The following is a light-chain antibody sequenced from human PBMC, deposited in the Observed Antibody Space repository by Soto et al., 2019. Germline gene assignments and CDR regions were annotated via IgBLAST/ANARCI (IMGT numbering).Light chain of an antibody. J-gene: IGKJ1*01. CDR1: QSISDY. CDR3: QQYYTYWHM. Sequence: IQLTQSPPTLSASVGDRVTITXRASQSISDYLAWYQQKPGKAPKLLIYDASNLESGVPSTFSGSGSGTEFTLTISSLQPDDFATYYCQQYYTYWHMFGQGTKVDI. V-gene: IGKV1-5*01. CDR2: DAS.